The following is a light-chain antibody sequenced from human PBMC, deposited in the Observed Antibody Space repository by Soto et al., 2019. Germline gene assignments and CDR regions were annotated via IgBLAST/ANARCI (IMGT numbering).Light chain of an antibody. Sequence: QSALTQPRSVSGSPGQSVTISCTGTSSDDGGYNYVSWYQQHPGKAPKLMIYDVSKRPSGVPDRFSGSKSGNTASLTISGLQAEDEADYYCCSYAGSYILVFGGGTKVTVL. CDR2: DVS. CDR1: SSDDGGYNY. J-gene: IGLJ2*01. CDR3: CSYAGSYILV. V-gene: IGLV2-11*01.